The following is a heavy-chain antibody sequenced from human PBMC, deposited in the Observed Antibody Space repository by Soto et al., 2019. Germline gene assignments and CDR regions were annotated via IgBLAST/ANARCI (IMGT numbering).Heavy chain of an antibody. D-gene: IGHD2-15*01. J-gene: IGHJ5*02. CDR3: ARDHSNSMLYWFDP. V-gene: IGHV3-30-3*01. CDR1: GFTFSSYA. CDR2: ISYDGSNK. Sequence: QVQLVESGGGVVQPGRSLRLSCAASGFTFSSYAMHWVRQAPGKGLEWVAVISYDGSNKYYADSVKGRFTISRDNSKNTLYLQMNSLRAEDTAVYYCARDHSNSMLYWFDPWGQGTLVTVSS.